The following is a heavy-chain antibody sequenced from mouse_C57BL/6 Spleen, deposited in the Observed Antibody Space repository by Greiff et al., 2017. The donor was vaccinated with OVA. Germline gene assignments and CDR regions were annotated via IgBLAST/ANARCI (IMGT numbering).Heavy chain of an antibody. CDR1: GYTFTSYW. J-gene: IGHJ2*01. D-gene: IGHD2-12*01. V-gene: IGHV1-64*01. CDR2: IHPNSGSI. Sequence: VQLQQPGAELVKPGASVKLSCKASGYTFTSYWMHWVKQRPGQGLEWIGMIHPNSGSINYNEKFKSKATLTVDKSSSTAYMQLSSLTSEDSAVYYCARCYSSYYFDYWGQGTTLTVSS. CDR3: ARCYSSYYFDY.